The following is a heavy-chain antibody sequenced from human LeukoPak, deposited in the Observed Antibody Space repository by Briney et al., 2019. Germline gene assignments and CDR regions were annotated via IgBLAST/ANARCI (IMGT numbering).Heavy chain of an antibody. CDR2: IYYSGST. CDR1: GGSISSGDYY. V-gene: IGHV4-30-4*08. J-gene: IGHJ4*02. D-gene: IGHD3-3*01. CDR3: ARVGDIWSGYYIDY. Sequence: SQTLSLTFTVSGGSISSGDYYWSWSRQPPGKGLEWIGYIYYSGSTYYNPSLKSRVTISVDTSKNQFSLRLSSVTAADTAVYYCARVGDIWSGYYIDYWGQGTLVTVSS.